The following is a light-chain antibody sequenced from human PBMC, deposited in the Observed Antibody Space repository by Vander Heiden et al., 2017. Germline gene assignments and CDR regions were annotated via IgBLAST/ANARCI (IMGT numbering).Light chain of an antibody. J-gene: IGLJ3*02. CDR2: DVG. V-gene: IGLV2-14*03. CDR1: SSDVGGYNY. Sequence: QSALPQPASVSGSPGQSITISCTGTSSDVGGYNYVSWYQQRPGKAPELMIYDVGTRPSGVSNRFSGSKSGNTASLTISGLQAEDEADYYCSAYTSSHTLVFGGGTKLTVL. CDR3: SAYTSSHTLV.